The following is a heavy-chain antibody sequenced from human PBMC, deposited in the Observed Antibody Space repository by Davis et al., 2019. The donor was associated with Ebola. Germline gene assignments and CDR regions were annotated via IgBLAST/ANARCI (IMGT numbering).Heavy chain of an antibody. V-gene: IGHV1-8*02. J-gene: IGHJ5*02. Sequence: ASVKVSCKASGYMFTSYDIHWVRQATGQGLEWMGWMNPDSGNAGYAQKFQGRVTMTRNTSINPAYMELSSLRYDDTAVYYCARGEDLDPWGQGTLVTVSS. CDR1: GYMFTSYD. CDR3: ARGEDLDP. CDR2: MNPDSGNA.